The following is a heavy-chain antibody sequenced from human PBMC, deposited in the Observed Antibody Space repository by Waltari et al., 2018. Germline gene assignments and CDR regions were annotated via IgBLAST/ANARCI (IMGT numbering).Heavy chain of an antibody. J-gene: IGHJ3*02. CDR3: ARRRFLEWLLSRVEAFDI. CDR2: INYSGST. D-gene: IGHD3-3*01. Sequence: QLQLQESGPGLVKPSETLSLTCTVSGGSLRSSSYYWGWIRQLPGKGLEWIGSINYSGSTYYNPSLKRRVTISVDTSKNKFSLKLSSVTAADTAVYYCARRRFLEWLLSRVEAFDIWGQGTMVTVSS. V-gene: IGHV4-39*01. CDR1: GGSLRSSSYY.